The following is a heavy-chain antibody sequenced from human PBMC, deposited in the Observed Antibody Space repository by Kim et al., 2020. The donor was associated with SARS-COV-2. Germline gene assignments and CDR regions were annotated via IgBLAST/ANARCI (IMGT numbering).Heavy chain of an antibody. D-gene: IGHD4-17*01. J-gene: IGHJ3*02. CDR3: ASLPIYGDYAFDI. V-gene: IGHV3-30-3*01. CDR1: GFTFRNYA. CDR2: ISYDGSNK. Sequence: GGSLRLSCAASGFTFRNYAMHWVRQAPGKGLEWVAVISYDGSNKYYSDSVKGRFTISRDNSENTLYLQMNSLRAEDTAVYYCASLPIYGDYAFDIWGQGTMVTVYS.